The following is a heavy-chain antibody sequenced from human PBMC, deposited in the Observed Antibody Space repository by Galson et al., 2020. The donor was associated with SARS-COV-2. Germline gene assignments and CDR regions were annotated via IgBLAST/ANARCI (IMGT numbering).Heavy chain of an antibody. CDR2: IYWDDDK. Sequence: KMSGPTLVKPTQTLTLTCTFSGFSLSTSGVGVGWIRQPPGKALEWLALIYWDDDKRYSPSLKSRLTITKDTSKNQVVLTMTNMDPVDTATYYCAHSKVVRGVIRGYVWFDPWGQGTLVTVSS. V-gene: IGHV2-5*02. J-gene: IGHJ5*02. CDR1: GFSLSTSGVG. CDR3: AHSKVVRGVIRGYVWFDP. D-gene: IGHD3-10*01.